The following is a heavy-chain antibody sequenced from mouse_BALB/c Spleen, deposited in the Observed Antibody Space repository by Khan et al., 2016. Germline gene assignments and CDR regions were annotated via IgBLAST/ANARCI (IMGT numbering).Heavy chain of an antibody. CDR3: ARCGYYGYFNV. CDR2: INPDSSTI. J-gene: IGHJ1*01. V-gene: IGHV4-1*02. Sequence: EVQLQESGGGLVQPGGSLKLSCAAAGFDFSRYWMSWVRQAPGKGLEWIGEINPDSSTINYTPSLKDKFIISRDNAKNTLYLQMSKVRSEDTALSYCARCGYYGYFNVWGAGTSVTVSS. D-gene: IGHD2-2*01. CDR1: GFDFSRYW.